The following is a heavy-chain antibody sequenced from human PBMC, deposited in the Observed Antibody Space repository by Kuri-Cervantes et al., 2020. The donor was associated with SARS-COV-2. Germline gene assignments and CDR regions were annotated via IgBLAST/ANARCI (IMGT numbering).Heavy chain of an antibody. D-gene: IGHD1-26*01. CDR2: IYSGGST. V-gene: IGHV3-53*01. CDR1: GFTVSSNY. Sequence: GESLKISCAASGFTVSSNYMSWVRQAPGKGLEWVSVIYSGGSTYYADSVQGRFTISRDNSKNTLYLQMNSLRVEDTAVCYCAREDRYGGNLNWFDPWGQGTLVTVSS. CDR3: AREDRYGGNLNWFDP. J-gene: IGHJ5*02.